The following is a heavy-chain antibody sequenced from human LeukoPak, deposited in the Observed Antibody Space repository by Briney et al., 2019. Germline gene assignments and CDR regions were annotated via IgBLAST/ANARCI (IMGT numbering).Heavy chain of an antibody. CDR1: GGTFSSYA. V-gene: IGHV1-69*06. D-gene: IGHD5-18*01. CDR2: IIPIFGTA. J-gene: IGHJ5*01. CDR3: ATAITWIQLWFDY. Sequence: ASVKVSCKASGGTFSSYAISWVRQAPGQGLEWMGGIIPIFGTANYAQKFQGRVTMTEDTSTDTAYMELSSLRSEDTAVYYCATAITWIQLWFDYWGQGTLVTVSS.